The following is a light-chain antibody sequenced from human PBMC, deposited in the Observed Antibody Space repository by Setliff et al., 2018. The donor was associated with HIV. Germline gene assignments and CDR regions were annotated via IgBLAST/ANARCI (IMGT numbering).Light chain of an antibody. CDR2: EVT. V-gene: IGLV2-14*03. CDR3: SSYGRNSLYV. Sequence: QSALTQPASVSGSPRQSITISCTGTSSDIGTFTFVSWYQQYPGKAPKLLIYEVTERPSGISARFSGFKSGNTASLTISGLQAEDEADYYCSSYGRNSLYVFGSGTKVTVL. CDR1: SSDIGTFTF. J-gene: IGLJ1*01.